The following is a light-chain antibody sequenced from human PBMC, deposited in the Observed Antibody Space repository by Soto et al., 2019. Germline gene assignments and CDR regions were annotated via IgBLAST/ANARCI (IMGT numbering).Light chain of an antibody. CDR1: QSIGTW. Sequence: DIQVTQSPSTLSASVGDRVTITCGASQSIGTWLASYQQKPGKAPKLLIFDASTLDSGVPSRFSGSGSGTDFTLTISSLQPDDFATYSCQQYSASSGAFGQGTRVEIK. CDR2: DAS. J-gene: IGKJ1*01. V-gene: IGKV1-5*01. CDR3: QQYSASSGA.